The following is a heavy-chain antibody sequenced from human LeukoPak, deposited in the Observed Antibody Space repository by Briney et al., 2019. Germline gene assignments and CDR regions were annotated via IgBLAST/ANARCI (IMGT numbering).Heavy chain of an antibody. Sequence: SQTLSLTCTVSGGSISSGDYYWSWIRQPPGKGLEWIGYIYYSGSTYYNPSLKCRVTISVDTSKNQFSLKLSSVTAADTAVYYCARENIQLWSNFDYWGQGTLVTVSS. CDR3: ARENIQLWSNFDY. V-gene: IGHV4-30-4*01. CDR1: GGSISSGDYY. D-gene: IGHD5-18*01. CDR2: IYYSGST. J-gene: IGHJ4*02.